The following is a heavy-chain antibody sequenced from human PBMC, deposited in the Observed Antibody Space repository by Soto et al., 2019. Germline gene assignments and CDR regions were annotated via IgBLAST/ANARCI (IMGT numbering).Heavy chain of an antibody. Sequence: EVQLVDSGGGLVQPGRSLRLSCAASGFTFNDFAMHWVRQAPGKGLEWVASIDWNGANIAYAASVEGRFTISRDNVKNSLFLQMNSLRAEDTAFYFCARDSGIVAAGRFSFDPRGQGTLVTVSS. CDR3: ARDSGIVAAGRFSFDP. D-gene: IGHD6-13*01. J-gene: IGHJ5*02. V-gene: IGHV3-9*01. CDR1: GFTFNDFA. CDR2: IDWNGANI.